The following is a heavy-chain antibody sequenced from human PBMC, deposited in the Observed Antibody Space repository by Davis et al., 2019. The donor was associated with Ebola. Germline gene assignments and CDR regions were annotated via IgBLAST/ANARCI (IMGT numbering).Heavy chain of an antibody. Sequence: SVKVSCKASGYTFTSYAMHWVRQAPGQGLEWMGGIIPIFGTANYAQKLQGRVTITADKSTSTAYMELSSLRSEDTAVYYCARDFDSSGYGMDVWGQGTTVTVSS. D-gene: IGHD3-22*01. CDR2: IIPIFGTA. CDR3: ARDFDSSGYGMDV. J-gene: IGHJ6*02. CDR1: GYTFTSYA. V-gene: IGHV1-69*06.